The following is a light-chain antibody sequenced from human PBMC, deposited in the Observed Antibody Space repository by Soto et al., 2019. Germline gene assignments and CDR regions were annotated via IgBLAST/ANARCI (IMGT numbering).Light chain of an antibody. Sequence: DIVXTQSXXXXAXXXGERATINCKSSQSVLYSSNNKNYLAWYQQKPGQPPKLLIYWASTRESGVXXXXXXXXXXXXXXXXISSLQAEDVAIYYCQQYYSTPPTFGQGTKVEFK. V-gene: IGKV4-1*01. CDR1: QSVLYSSNNKNY. CDR3: QQYYSTPPT. CDR2: WAS. J-gene: IGKJ1*01.